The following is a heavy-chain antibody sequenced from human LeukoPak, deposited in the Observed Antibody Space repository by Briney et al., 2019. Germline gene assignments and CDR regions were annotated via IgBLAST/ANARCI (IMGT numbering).Heavy chain of an antibody. Sequence: NPGGSLRLSCAASGFTFSSYSMNWVRQAPGKGLEWVSSISSSSSYIYYADSVKGRFTISRDNSKNTLYLQMNSLRAEDTAVYYCAKDHGSTPLLYYYGSGTSEGYWGQGTLVTVSS. CDR1: GFTFSSYS. J-gene: IGHJ4*02. CDR3: AKDHGSTPLLYYYGSGTSEGY. V-gene: IGHV3-21*04. CDR2: ISSSSSYI. D-gene: IGHD3-10*01.